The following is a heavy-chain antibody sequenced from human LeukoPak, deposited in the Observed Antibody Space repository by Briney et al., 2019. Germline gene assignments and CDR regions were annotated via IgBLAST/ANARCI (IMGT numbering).Heavy chain of an antibody. D-gene: IGHD6-6*01. CDR3: ARDWQLVPFDY. J-gene: IGHJ4*02. Sequence: ASVKVSCKASGYTFTSYGISWVGPAPGQGLEWMGWISAYNGNTNYAQKLQGRVTMTTDTSTSTAYMELRSLRSDDTAVYYCARDWQLVPFDYWGQGTLVTVSS. CDR2: ISAYNGNT. CDR1: GYTFTSYG. V-gene: IGHV1-18*01.